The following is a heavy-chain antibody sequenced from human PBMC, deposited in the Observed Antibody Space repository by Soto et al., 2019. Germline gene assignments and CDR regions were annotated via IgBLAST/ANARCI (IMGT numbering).Heavy chain of an antibody. Sequence: QVHLVQSGAEVKKPGASVKDSCKGSGYIFTTYGITWVRQAPGQGLEWMGWISAHNGNTNYAQKLQGRVTVTRDTSTSTAYMELRNLRSDDTAVYYCARGRDGDYWGQGALVTVSS. V-gene: IGHV1-18*01. CDR1: GYIFTTYG. J-gene: IGHJ4*02. CDR3: ARGRDGDY. D-gene: IGHD6-6*01. CDR2: ISAHNGNT.